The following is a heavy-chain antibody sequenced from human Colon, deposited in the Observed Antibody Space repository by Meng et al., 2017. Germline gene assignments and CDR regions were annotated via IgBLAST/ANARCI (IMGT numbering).Heavy chain of an antibody. Sequence: QVQLQESGPGLVTPSQTLSLTCTVSGDSISSDSHYWSWIRQPPGKGLEWIGFIRSTGATFYNPSLKSRVMMSVDTSRNQFSLKLNSMTAADTAVYYCARGELLWDYWGQGTLVTVSS. J-gene: IGHJ4*02. V-gene: IGHV4-30-4*01. CDR3: ARGELLWDY. CDR2: IRSTGAT. CDR1: GDSISSDSHY. D-gene: IGHD3-10*01.